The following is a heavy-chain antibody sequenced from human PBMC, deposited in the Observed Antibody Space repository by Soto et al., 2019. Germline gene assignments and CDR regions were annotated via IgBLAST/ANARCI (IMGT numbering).Heavy chain of an antibody. D-gene: IGHD3-16*01. V-gene: IGHV4-30-4*01. CDR1: GGSISSGDYY. CDR2: IYYSGST. J-gene: IGHJ5*02. Sequence: SETLSLTCTVSGGSISSGDYYWSWIRQPPGKGLEWIGYIYYSGSTYYNPSLKSRVTISVDTSKNQFSLKLSSVTAADTAVYYCAREDPGLNRFDPWGQGTLVTVSS. CDR3: AREDPGLNRFDP.